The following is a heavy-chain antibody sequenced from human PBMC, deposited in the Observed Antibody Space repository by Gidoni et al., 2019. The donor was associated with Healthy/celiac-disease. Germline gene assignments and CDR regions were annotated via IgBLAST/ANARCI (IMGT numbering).Heavy chain of an antibody. CDR2: ISWNSGSI. J-gene: IGHJ4*02. Sequence: EVQLVESGGGLVQPGRSLRLSCAASGFTFAAYAMHWVRQAPGKGLEGVSGISWNSGSIGYADSVKGRFTISRDNAKNSLFLQMNSLRAEDTALYYCAKDIAGYCSGGSCYSGFDYWGQGTLVTVSS. CDR3: AKDIAGYCSGGSCYSGFDY. V-gene: IGHV3-9*01. D-gene: IGHD2-15*01. CDR1: GFTFAAYA.